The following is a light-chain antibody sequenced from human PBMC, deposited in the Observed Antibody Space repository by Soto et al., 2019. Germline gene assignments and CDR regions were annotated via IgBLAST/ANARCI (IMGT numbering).Light chain of an antibody. CDR2: GAS. CDR3: QQYGNSPWT. CDR1: QSVSSSY. J-gene: IGKJ1*01. V-gene: IGKV3-20*01. Sequence: EIVLTQSPGTLSLSPGERATLSCRASQSVSSSYLAWYQQKPGQAPRLLIYGASSRATGIPDRFSGSGSGTDFTLIISRLEPDDFAVYYCQQYGNSPWTFGQGTKVEIK.